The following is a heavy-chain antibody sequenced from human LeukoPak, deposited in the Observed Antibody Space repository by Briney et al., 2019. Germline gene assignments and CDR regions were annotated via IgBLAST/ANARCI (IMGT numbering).Heavy chain of an antibody. J-gene: IGHJ4*02. CDR2: IKQDGSEK. D-gene: IGHD6-13*01. CDR1: GFTFSSYW. V-gene: IGHV3-7*01. CDR3: AKDESFGSSWYYDY. Sequence: GGSLRLSCAASGFTFSSYWMTWVRQAPGKGLEWVANIKQDGSEKYYVDSVKGRFTISRDNARNSLYLQMNSLRAEHTAVYYCAKDESFGSSWYYDYWGQGTLVTVSS.